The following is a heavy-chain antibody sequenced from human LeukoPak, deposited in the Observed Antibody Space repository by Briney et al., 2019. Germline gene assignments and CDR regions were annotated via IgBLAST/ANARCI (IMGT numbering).Heavy chain of an antibody. J-gene: IGHJ4*02. CDR3: ARGPRDGYNLDY. D-gene: IGHD5-24*01. CDR2: IIPILGIA. CDR1: GGTFSSYA. Sequence: ASVKVSCKASGGTFSSYAISWVRQAPGQGLEWMGRIIPILGIANYAQKFQGRVTITADKSTSTAYMELSSLRSEDTAVYYCARGPRDGYNLDYWGQGTLVTVSS. V-gene: IGHV1-69*04.